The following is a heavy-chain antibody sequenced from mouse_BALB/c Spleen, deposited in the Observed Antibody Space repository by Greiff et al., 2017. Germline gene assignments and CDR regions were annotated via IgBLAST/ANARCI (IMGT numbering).Heavy chain of an antibody. CDR1: GYTFTSYW. CDR3: ARTYHRGMDY. CDR2: INPSTGYT. Sequence: VQLQQSGAELAKPGASVKMSCKASGYTFTSYWMHWVKQRPGQGLEWIGYINPSTGYTEYNQKFKDKATLTADKSSSTAYMQLSSLTSEDSAVYYCARTYHRGMDYWGQGTSVTVSS. J-gene: IGHJ4*01. D-gene: IGHD2-12*01. V-gene: IGHV1-7*01.